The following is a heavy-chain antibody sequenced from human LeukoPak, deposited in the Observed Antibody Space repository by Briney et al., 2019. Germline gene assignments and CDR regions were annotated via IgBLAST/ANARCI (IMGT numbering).Heavy chain of an antibody. CDR3: ARDLEGRYCSGGSCLWWFDP. CDR2: IYTSGST. V-gene: IGHV4-4*07. D-gene: IGHD2-15*01. CDR1: GGSISSYY. Sequence: SETLSLTCTVSGGSISSYYWSWIRQPAGKGLEWIGRIYTSGSTNYNPSLKSLATMSVDTSKNQFSLKLSSVTAADTAVYYCARDLEGRYCSGGSCLWWFDPWGQGTLVTVSS. J-gene: IGHJ5*02.